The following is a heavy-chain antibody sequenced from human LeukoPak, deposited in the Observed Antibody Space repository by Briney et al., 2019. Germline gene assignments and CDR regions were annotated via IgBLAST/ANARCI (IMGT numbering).Heavy chain of an antibody. J-gene: IGHJ6*02. CDR2: MNPNSGNT. D-gene: IGHD6-19*01. V-gene: IGHV1-8*01. CDR3: ARAPSKGSSAPRGYYYYYYGMDV. CDR1: GYTFTSYD. Sequence: PLASVKVSCKASGYTFTSYDINWVRQATGQGLEWMGWMNPNSGNTGYAQKFQGRVTMTRNTSISTAYMELSSLRSEDTAVYYCARAPSKGSSAPRGYYYYYYGMDVWGQGTTVTVSS.